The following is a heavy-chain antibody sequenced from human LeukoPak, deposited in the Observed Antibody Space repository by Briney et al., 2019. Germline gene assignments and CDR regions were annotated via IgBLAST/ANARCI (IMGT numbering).Heavy chain of an antibody. V-gene: IGHV3-23*01. D-gene: IGHD5-12*01. CDR3: AKSSGRWLRLLVPNGIDY. CDR2: ISGSGGST. CDR1: GFTFSSYA. J-gene: IGHJ4*02. Sequence: GGSLRLSCAASGFTFSSYAMSWVRQAPGKGLEWVSAISGSGGSTYYADSVKGRFTISRDNSKNTLYLQMNSLRAEDTAVYYCAKSSGRWLRLLVPNGIDYWGQGTLVTVSS.